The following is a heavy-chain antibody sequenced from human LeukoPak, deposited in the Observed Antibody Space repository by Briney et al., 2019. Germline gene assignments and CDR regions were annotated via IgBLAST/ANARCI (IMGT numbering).Heavy chain of an antibody. V-gene: IGHV4-31*03. CDR1: GGSISSGGYY. CDR3: AGIGERIFDY. Sequence: SETLSLTCTVSGGSISSGGYYWRWIRQHPAKGLEWTGNIYYSWSTYYNPSLKSRVTISVDTSKNQFSLKLSSVTAADTAVYYCAGIGERIFDYWGQGTLVTVSS. CDR2: IYYSWST. J-gene: IGHJ4*02. D-gene: IGHD3-10*01.